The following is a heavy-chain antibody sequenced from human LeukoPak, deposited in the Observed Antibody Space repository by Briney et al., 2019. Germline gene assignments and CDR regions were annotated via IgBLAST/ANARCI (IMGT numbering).Heavy chain of an antibody. D-gene: IGHD1-1*01. CDR1: GFTFSSYE. V-gene: IGHV3-48*03. CDR2: ISSGGTTI. J-gene: IGHJ4*02. CDR3: ARDWKTNSFDY. Sequence: GGSLRLSCAASGFTFSSYEMNWVRQAPGKGLEWLSYISSGGTTIYYADSVKGRFTISRDISKNTLYLQMDSLRAEDTAIYYCARDWKTNSFDYWGQGTLVTVSS.